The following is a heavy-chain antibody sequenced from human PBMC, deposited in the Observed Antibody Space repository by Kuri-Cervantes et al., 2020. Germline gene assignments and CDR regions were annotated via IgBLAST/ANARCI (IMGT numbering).Heavy chain of an antibody. CDR1: GFAFRSYA. CDR3: AKGAHFDY. V-gene: IGHV3-23*01. D-gene: IGHD3-16*01. CDR2: IRGRDDYT. Sequence: GGSLRLSCEASGFAFRSYAMSWVRQAPGKGLEWVAVIRGRDDYTYTADSVRGRFTISKDYSKSTLYLQMNSLRVEDTALYYCAKGAHFDYWGQGIPVTVSS. J-gene: IGHJ4*02.